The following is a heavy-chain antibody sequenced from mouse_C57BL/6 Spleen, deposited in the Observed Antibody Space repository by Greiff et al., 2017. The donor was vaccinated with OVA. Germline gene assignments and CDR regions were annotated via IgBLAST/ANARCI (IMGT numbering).Heavy chain of an antibody. D-gene: IGHD1-1*02. CDR3: VRQGWDYWYFDV. V-gene: IGHV10-1*01. CDR1: GFSFNTYA. CDR2: IRSKSNNYAT. Sequence: DVHLVESGGGLVQPQGSLKLSCAASGFSFNTYAMNWVRQAPGKGLEWVARIRSKSNNYATYYADSVKDRFTISRDDSESMLYLQMNNLKTEDTAMYYCVRQGWDYWYFDVWGTGTTVTVSS. J-gene: IGHJ1*03.